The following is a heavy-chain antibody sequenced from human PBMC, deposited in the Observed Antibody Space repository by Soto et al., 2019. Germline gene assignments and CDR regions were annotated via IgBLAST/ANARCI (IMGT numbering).Heavy chain of an antibody. CDR1: GYTFTSYG. J-gene: IGHJ4*02. CDR3: ASGWFGEFVYQFDY. Sequence: QVQLVQSGAEVKKPGASVKVSCKPSGYTFTSYGITWVRQAPGQGLEWMGWISAYNGNTNYAQKFQGRVTMTTDTSTSKAYMELRSLESDDTAVYDCASGWFGEFVYQFDYWGQGTLVTVSS. V-gene: IGHV1-18*01. CDR2: ISAYNGNT. D-gene: IGHD3-10*01.